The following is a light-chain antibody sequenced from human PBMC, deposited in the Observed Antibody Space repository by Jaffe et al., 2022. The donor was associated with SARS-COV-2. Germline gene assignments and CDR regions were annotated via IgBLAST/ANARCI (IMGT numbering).Light chain of an antibody. Sequence: QSVLTQPPSASGTPGQRVTISCSGGSSNIGSNTVSWYQQLPGTAPKLLIYTKNHRPSGVPDRFSGSKSGTSASLAISGLQSEDEADYYCAAWDDSLNDWVFGGGTKLTVL. CDR2: TKN. CDR1: SSNIGSNT. J-gene: IGLJ3*02. CDR3: AAWDDSLNDWV. V-gene: IGLV1-44*01.